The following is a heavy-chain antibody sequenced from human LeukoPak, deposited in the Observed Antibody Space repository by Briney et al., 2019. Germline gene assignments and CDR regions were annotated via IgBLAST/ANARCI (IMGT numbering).Heavy chain of an antibody. Sequence: GGSLRLSCAASGFTVSSNYMSWVRQAPGKGLEWVSVIYSGGSTYYADSVKGRFTISRDNSKNTLYLQMNSLRAEDTAVYYCARDRSDFWSSYPSPYGMDVWGQGTTVTVSS. CDR2: IYSGGST. V-gene: IGHV3-53*01. J-gene: IGHJ6*02. D-gene: IGHD3-3*01. CDR1: GFTVSSNY. CDR3: ARDRSDFWSSYPSPYGMDV.